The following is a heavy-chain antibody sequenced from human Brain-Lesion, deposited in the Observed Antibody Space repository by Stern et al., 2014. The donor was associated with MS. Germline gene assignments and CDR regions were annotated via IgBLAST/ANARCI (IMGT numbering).Heavy chain of an antibody. J-gene: IGHJ6*02. CDR1: GGSISSGGYY. CDR3: ARGRVVPGFQYYATDV. CDR2: IFNSAST. V-gene: IGHV4-61*02. Sequence: QVQLVESGPGLVKPSQTLSLSCTVSGGSISSGGYYWSWIRQPAGKGLEWIGRIFNSASTSYNPSLKSRVTLSKDTSKTQFSLRLNSRTAADTAVYYCARGRVVPGFQYYATDVWGQGTTVIVSS. D-gene: IGHD2-2*01.